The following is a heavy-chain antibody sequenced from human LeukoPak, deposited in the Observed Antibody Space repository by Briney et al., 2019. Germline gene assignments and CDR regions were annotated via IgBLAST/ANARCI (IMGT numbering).Heavy chain of an antibody. CDR3: ASYRIAVAGIIDAFDI. CDR1: GYTFTSYG. D-gene: IGHD6-19*01. J-gene: IGHJ3*02. CDR2: ISAYNGNT. V-gene: IGHV1-18*01. Sequence: ASVKVSCKASGYTFTSYGISWVRQAPGQGLEWMGWISAYNGNTNYAQKPQGRVTMTTDTSTSTAYMELRSLRSDDTAVYYCASYRIAVAGIIDAFDIWGQGTMVTVSS.